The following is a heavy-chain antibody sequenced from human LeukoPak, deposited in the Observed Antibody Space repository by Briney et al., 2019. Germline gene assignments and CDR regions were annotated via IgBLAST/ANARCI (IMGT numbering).Heavy chain of an antibody. CDR3: AKGVGYYDSSGYYWYYYYYMDV. D-gene: IGHD3-22*01. Sequence: GGSLRLSCAASGFAFSSYAMSWVRQAPGKGLEWVSAISGSGGSTYYADSVKGRFTISRDNSKNTLYLQMNSLRAEDTAVYYCAKGVGYYDSSGYYWYYYYYMDVWGKGTTVTVSS. CDR1: GFAFSSYA. J-gene: IGHJ6*03. CDR2: ISGSGGST. V-gene: IGHV3-23*01.